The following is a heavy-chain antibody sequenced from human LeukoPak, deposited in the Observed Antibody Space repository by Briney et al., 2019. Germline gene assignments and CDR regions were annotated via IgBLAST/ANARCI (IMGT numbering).Heavy chain of an antibody. Sequence: ASLKISCKAFGYTFTGYYMHWVRHAPGHGLEWIGWITPNSGGTNSAQKFLGRVTMTRDTSISTAHTELSRLRADDTAPYYCAREVLGGSIVVVPAAISDAFDIWGQGTMVTVSS. CDR1: GYTFTGYY. J-gene: IGHJ3*02. CDR3: AREVLGGSIVVVPAAISDAFDI. V-gene: IGHV1-2*02. D-gene: IGHD2-2*02. CDR2: ITPNSGGT.